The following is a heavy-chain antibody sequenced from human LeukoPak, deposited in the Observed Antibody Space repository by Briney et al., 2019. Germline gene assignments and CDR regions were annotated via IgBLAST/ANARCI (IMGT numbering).Heavy chain of an antibody. CDR3: AHGNRGYSYGYRGLFDY. CDR2: IIPIFGTA. V-gene: IGHV1-69*13. CDR1: GGTFSSYA. Sequence: GASVTVSCTASGGTFSSYAISWVRQAPGQGLEWMGGIIPIFGTANYAQKFQGRVTITADESTSTAYMELSSLRSEDTAVYYCAHGNRGYSYGYRGLFDYWGQGTLVTVSS. J-gene: IGHJ4*02. D-gene: IGHD5-18*01.